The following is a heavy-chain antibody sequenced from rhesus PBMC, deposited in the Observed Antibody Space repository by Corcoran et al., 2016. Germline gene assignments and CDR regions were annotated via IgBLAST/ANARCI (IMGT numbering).Heavy chain of an antibody. D-gene: IGHD4-23*01. CDR1: GGSVSSSDW. CDR3: ARGGTVTFFDS. CDR2: ISGSRGST. J-gene: IGHJ4*01. Sequence: QVQLQESGPGLVKPSETLSLTCAVSGGSVSSSDWWSWIRQPPGKGLEWIGYISGSRGSTYYNPSLKSRVTISTDTSKNQFSLKLSSVTAADTAVYYCARGGTVTFFDSWGQGVLVTVSS. V-gene: IGHV4-65*01.